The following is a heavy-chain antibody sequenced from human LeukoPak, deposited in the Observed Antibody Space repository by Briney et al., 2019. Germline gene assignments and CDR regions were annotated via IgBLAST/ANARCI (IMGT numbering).Heavy chain of an antibody. CDR1: GGSISSSSYY. CDR3: ARHQSGSYDFDY. CDR2: IYYSGST. V-gene: IGHV4-39*01. D-gene: IGHD1-26*01. J-gene: IGHJ4*02. Sequence: PSETLSLTCTVSGGSISSSSYYWGWIRQPPGKGLEWIGSIYYSGSTYYNPSLKSRVTISVDTSKNQFSLKLSSVTAADTAVYYCARHQSGSYDFDYWGQGTLVTVSS.